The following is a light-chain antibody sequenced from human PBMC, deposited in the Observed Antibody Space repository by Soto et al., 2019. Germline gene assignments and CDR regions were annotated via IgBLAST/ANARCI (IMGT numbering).Light chain of an antibody. CDR2: GAS. CDR1: QGVTSY. CDR3: QQSYRDPIT. Sequence: IQLTQSPSSLSASVGDSVTITCRASQGVTSYLAWYQQKPGKAPNLLIYGASTLQSGVPSRFSGSGGGTDFTLSISSVQPEDFATYFCQQSYRDPITFGQGTRLEIK. J-gene: IGKJ5*01. V-gene: IGKV1-39*01.